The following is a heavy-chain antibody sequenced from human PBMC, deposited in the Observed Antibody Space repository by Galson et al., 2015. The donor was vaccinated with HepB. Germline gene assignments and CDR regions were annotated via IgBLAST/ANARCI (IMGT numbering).Heavy chain of an antibody. J-gene: IGHJ6*02. CDR1: GGSISSSNW. V-gene: IGHV4-4*02. CDR2: IYHSGST. CDR3: ARDPYPYFWSGSSYYYGMDV. Sequence: ETLSLTCAVSGGSISSSNWWSWVRQPPGKGLEWIGEIYHSGSTNYNPSLKSRVTISVDKSKNQFSLKLSSVTAADTAVYYCARDPYPYFWSGSSYYYGMDVWGQGTTVTVSS. D-gene: IGHD3-3*01.